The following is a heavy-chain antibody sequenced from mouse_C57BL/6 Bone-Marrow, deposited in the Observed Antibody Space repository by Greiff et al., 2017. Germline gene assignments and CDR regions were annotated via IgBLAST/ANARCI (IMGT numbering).Heavy chain of an antibody. CDR2: IYPGDGDT. CDR1: GYAFSSSW. CDR3: ARWGYSRAY. Sequence: VQLQQSGPELVKPGASVKISCTASGYAFSSSWMNWVKQRPGKGLEWIGRIYPGDGDTNSNGTFKGKATLTADKSSSTAYMQLSSLTSEDSAVDFCARWGYSRAYWGQGTLVTVSA. V-gene: IGHV1-82*01. D-gene: IGHD2-14*01. J-gene: IGHJ3*01.